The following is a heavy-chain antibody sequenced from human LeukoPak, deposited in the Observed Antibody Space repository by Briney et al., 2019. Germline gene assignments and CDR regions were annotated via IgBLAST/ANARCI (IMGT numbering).Heavy chain of an antibody. J-gene: IGHJ4*02. V-gene: IGHV3-74*01. CDR2: INSDGSRT. Sequence: GSLRLSCTASGFTFSDYWMHWVRQAPGKGLVWVSRINSDGSRTNYADCVKGRFTISRDNAKNTVFLQMNSLRAEDAAVYYCARVITGSTYGQFDYWGQGALATVSS. CDR1: GFTFSDYW. D-gene: IGHD5-18*01. CDR3: ARVITGSTYGQFDY.